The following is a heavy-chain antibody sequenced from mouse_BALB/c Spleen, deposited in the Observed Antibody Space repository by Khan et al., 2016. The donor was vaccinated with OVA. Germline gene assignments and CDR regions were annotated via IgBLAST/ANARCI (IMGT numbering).Heavy chain of an antibody. Sequence: EVQLQESGPGLVKPSQSLSLTCTVTGYSITSDYARNWIRQFPGNKLEWMGYISYSGSTNYNPALKSRISITRDTSKNQFFLQLNSVTTEDTATYYCARDGSQCNCAMDYWGQGTSVTVSS. J-gene: IGHJ4*01. V-gene: IGHV3-2*02. D-gene: IGHD2-3*01. CDR1: GYSITSDYA. CDR3: ARDGSQCNCAMDY. CDR2: ISYSGST.